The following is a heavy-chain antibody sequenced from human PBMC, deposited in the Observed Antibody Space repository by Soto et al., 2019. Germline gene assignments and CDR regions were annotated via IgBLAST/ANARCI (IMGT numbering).Heavy chain of an antibody. D-gene: IGHD2-8*01. Sequence: EVQLVESGGGLVQPGEALRLSCAASGFTFTKYWMHWVRLAPGKGPEWVSYISSDGNTTDYADSVKGRFTISRDNANNPLYQTMESMRVEDTAVYYGAIQECTNAVCLESAVTVGGALAYGGQDAQFTVS. V-gene: IGHV3-74*01. CDR3: AIQECTNAVCLESAVTVGGALAY. CDR2: ISSDGNTT. J-gene: IGHJ1*01. CDR1: GFTFTKYW.